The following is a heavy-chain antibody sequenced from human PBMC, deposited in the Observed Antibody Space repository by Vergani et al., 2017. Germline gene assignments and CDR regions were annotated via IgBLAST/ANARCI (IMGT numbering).Heavy chain of an antibody. Sequence: QVQLQESGPGLVKPSETLSLTCTVSGGPISSYYWSWIRQPPGKGLEWIGYIYYSGSTNYNPSLKSRVTISVDTSKNQFSLKLSSVTAADTAVYYCARNPYCGGDCYSGAFDIWGQGTMVTVSS. J-gene: IGHJ3*02. CDR2: IYYSGST. V-gene: IGHV4-59*01. CDR3: ARNPYCGGDCYSGAFDI. D-gene: IGHD2-21*02. CDR1: GGPISSYY.